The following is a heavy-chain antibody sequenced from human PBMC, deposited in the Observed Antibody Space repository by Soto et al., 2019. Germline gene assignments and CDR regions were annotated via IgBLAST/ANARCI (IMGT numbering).Heavy chain of an antibody. CDR2: IWYDGSNK. J-gene: IGHJ1*01. V-gene: IGHV3-33*01. D-gene: IGHD3-22*01. Sequence: GGSLRLSCAASGFTFSSYGMHWVRQAPGKGLEWVAVIWYDGSNKYYADSVKGRFTISRDNSKNTLYLQMNSLRAEDTAVYYCARGFLGDSSGYYILTEYFQHWGQGTLVTVSS. CDR3: ARGFLGDSSGYYILTEYFQH. CDR1: GFTFSSYG.